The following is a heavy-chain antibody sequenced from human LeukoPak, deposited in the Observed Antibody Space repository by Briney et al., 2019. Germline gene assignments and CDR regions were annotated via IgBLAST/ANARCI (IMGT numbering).Heavy chain of an antibody. D-gene: IGHD4-17*01. Sequence: SETLSLTCAVSGYSITSGYYWGWIRQPPGKGLEWIGSIYHSGSTYYNPSLKSRVTISVDTSKNQLSLKLSSVTAADTAVYYCARHLRYYYYMDVWGKGTTATVSS. V-gene: IGHV4-38-2*01. CDR1: GYSITSGYY. CDR2: IYHSGST. J-gene: IGHJ6*03. CDR3: ARHLRYYYYMDV.